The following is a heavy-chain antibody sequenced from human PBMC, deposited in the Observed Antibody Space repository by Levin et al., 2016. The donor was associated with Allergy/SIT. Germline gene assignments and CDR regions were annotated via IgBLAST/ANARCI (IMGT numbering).Heavy chain of an antibody. V-gene: IGHV4-30-4*01. CDR2: IYYSGST. J-gene: IGHJ6*03. D-gene: IGHD3-3*01. Sequence: WIRQPPGKGLEWIGYIYYSGSTYYNPSLKSRVTISVDTSKNQFSLKLSSVTAADTAVYYCARAIFGVVPNYYYYMDVWGKGTTVTVSS. CDR3: ARAIFGVVPNYYYYMDV.